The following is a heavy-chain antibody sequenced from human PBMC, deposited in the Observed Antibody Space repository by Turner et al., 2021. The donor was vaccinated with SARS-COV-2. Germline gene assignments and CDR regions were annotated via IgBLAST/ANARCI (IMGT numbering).Heavy chain of an antibody. D-gene: IGHD2-15*01. Sequence: QVQLVESGGGVVQPGRSLSLSCAASGFAFSSYGMHGVRQAPGKGLEWVAVISYDGSNKYYADSVKGRFTISRDNSKNTLYLQMNSLRAEDTAVYYCARDCLPLLAFYYGLDVWGQGTTVTVSS. CDR3: ARDCLPLLAFYYGLDV. J-gene: IGHJ6*02. V-gene: IGHV3-30*03. CDR2: ISYDGSNK. CDR1: GFAFSSYG.